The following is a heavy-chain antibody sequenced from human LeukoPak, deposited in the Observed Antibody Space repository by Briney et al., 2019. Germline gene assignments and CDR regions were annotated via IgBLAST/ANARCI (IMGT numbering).Heavy chain of an antibody. D-gene: IGHD6-13*01. V-gene: IGHV3-9*01. J-gene: IGHJ5*02. Sequence: GGSLRLSCAASGFTFDDYAMHWVRQAPGKGLEWVSGISWNSGSIGYADSVKGRFTISRDNAKNSLYLQMNSLRAEDTAVYYCARVVVAAAGSSWFDPWGQGTLVTVSS. CDR2: ISWNSGSI. CDR1: GFTFDDYA. CDR3: ARVVVAAAGSSWFDP.